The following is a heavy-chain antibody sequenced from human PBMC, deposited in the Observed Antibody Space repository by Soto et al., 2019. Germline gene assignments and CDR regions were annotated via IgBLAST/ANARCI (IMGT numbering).Heavy chain of an antibody. J-gene: IGHJ4*02. CDR1: GGSISSGGYS. CDR3: ARVRVSGSYFFDY. V-gene: IGHV4-30-2*01. Sequence: SETLSLTCAVSGGSISSGGYSWSWIRQPPGKGLEWIGYIYHSGSTYYNPSLKSRVTISVDRSKNQFSLKLSSVTAADTAVYYCARVRVSGSYFFDYWGQGTLVTVSS. D-gene: IGHD1-26*01. CDR2: IYHSGST.